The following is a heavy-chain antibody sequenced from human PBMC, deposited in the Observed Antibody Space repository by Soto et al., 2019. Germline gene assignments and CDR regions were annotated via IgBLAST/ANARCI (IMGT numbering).Heavy chain of an antibody. J-gene: IGHJ4*02. D-gene: IGHD5-12*01. Sequence: PSETLSLTCTVSGGSISSGGYYWSWIRRHPGKGLEWIGYIYYSGSTYYNPSLKSRVTISVDTSKNQFSLKLSSVTAADTAVYYCARDRDRDGYNYFDYWGQGTLVTVSS. CDR1: GGSISSGGYY. CDR2: IYYSGST. V-gene: IGHV4-31*03. CDR3: ARDRDRDGYNYFDY.